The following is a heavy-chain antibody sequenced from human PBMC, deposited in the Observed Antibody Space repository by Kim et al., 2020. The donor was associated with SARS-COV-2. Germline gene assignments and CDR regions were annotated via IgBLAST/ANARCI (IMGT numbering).Heavy chain of an antibody. CDR1: GFTFTNYA. D-gene: IGHD3-10*01. Sequence: GGSLRLSCAASGFTFTNYAMSWVRQAPGQGLEWVSFISGSSESTYYTGSVKGRFTISRDNSGNARYLQMTSLRAEDTAAYYCAKEGGANLVYFSLMDAWG. J-gene: IGHJ6*03. CDR2: ISGSSEST. CDR3: AKEGGANLVYFSLMDA. V-gene: IGHV3-23*01.